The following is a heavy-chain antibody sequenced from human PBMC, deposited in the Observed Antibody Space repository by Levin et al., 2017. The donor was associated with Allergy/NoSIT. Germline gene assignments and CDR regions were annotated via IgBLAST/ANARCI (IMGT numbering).Heavy chain of an antibody. CDR1: GFTFSSYG. CDR3: AKGYYYGSGSFYDY. D-gene: IGHD3-10*01. CDR2: ISYDGSNK. V-gene: IGHV3-30*18. Sequence: GESLKISCAASGFTFSSYGMHWVRQAPGKGLEWVAVISYDGSNKYYADSVKGRFTISRDNSKNTLYLQMNSLRAEDTAVYYCAKGYYYGSGSFYDYWGQGTLVTVSS. J-gene: IGHJ4*02.